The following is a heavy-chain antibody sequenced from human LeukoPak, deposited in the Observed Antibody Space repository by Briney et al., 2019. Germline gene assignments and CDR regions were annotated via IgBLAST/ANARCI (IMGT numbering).Heavy chain of an antibody. V-gene: IGHV3-13*01. CDR1: GFTFSSYD. D-gene: IGHD6-19*01. CDR2: IGTAGDT. Sequence: GGSLRLSCAASGFTFSSYDMHWVRQVTGKGLEWVSAIGTAGDTYYPGSVKGRFTISRENAKSSLYLQMNSLRAEDTAVYYCAKYSSGWYSFQTTDYWGQGTLVTVSS. J-gene: IGHJ4*02. CDR3: AKYSSGWYSFQTTDY.